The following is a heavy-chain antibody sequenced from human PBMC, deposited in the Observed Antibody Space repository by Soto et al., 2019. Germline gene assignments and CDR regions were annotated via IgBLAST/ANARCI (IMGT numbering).Heavy chain of an antibody. D-gene: IGHD3-9*01. CDR1: GGTFSSYA. CDR3: ARDRNYDILTGYASHYYYYGMDV. CDR2: IIPIFGTA. V-gene: IGHV1-69*13. Sequence: SVKVSCKASGGTFSSYAISWVRQAPGQGLEWMGGIIPIFGTANYAQKFQGRVTITADESTSTAYMELSSLRSEDTAVYYCARDRNYDILTGYASHYYYYGMDVWGQGTTVTVSS. J-gene: IGHJ6*02.